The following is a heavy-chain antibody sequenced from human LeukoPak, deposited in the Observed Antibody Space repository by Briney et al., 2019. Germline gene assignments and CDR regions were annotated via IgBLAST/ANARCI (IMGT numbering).Heavy chain of an antibody. D-gene: IGHD3-22*01. CDR1: GFVFSSYA. CDR2: ISFDGANT. Sequence: RSLRLSCAASGFVFSSYAMHWVRQAPGKGLEWVAIISFDGANTYYADSVKGRFTISRDNSKNTLYLQMNSLRAGDTALYYCARERTYYYDSNPDYFDYWGQGTLVTVSS. V-gene: IGHV3-30-3*01. CDR3: ARERTYYYDSNPDYFDY. J-gene: IGHJ4*02.